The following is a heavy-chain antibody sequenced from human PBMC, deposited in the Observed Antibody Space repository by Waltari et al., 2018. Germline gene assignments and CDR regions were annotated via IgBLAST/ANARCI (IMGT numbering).Heavy chain of an antibody. CDR3: ARMGGYYYYMDV. V-gene: IGHV3-48*04. J-gene: IGHJ6*03. CDR2: ISSSSSTI. Sequence: EVQLVESGGGLVQPGGSLRLSCAASGFTFSSSSMNWVRQAPGKGLEWVSYISSSSSTIYYADSVKGRFTISRDNAKNSLYLQMNSLRAEDTAVYYCARMGGYYYYMDVWGKGTTVTVSS. CDR1: GFTFSSSS. D-gene: IGHD3-16*01.